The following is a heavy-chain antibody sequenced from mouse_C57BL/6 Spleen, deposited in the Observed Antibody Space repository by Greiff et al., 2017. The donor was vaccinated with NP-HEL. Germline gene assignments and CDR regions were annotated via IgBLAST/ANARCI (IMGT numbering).Heavy chain of an antibody. V-gene: IGHV1-74*01. CDR2: IHPSDSDT. CDR3: AFWPFSYYYGSSYENY. Sequence: VQLQQPGAELVKPGASVKVSCKASGYTFTSYWMHWVKQRPGQGLEWIGRIHPSDSDTNYNQKFKGKATLTVDKSSSTAYMQLSSLTSEDSAVYYCAFWPFSYYYGSSYENYWGQGTTLTVSS. D-gene: IGHD1-1*01. J-gene: IGHJ2*01. CDR1: GYTFTSYW.